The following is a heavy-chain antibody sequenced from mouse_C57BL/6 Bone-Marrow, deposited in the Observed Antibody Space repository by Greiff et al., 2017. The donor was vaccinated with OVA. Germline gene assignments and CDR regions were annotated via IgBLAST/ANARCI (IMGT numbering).Heavy chain of an antibody. CDR3: ARGGSSGRFDY. CDR2: IHPNSGST. V-gene: IGHV1-64*01. CDR1: GYTFTSYW. D-gene: IGHD3-2*02. Sequence: QVQLQQPGAELVKPGASVKLSCKASGYTFTSYWTHWVKQRPGQGLEWIGMIHPNSGSTNYNEKFKSKATLTVDKSSSTAYMQLSSLTSEDSAVYYCARGGSSGRFDYWGQGTTLTVSS. J-gene: IGHJ2*01.